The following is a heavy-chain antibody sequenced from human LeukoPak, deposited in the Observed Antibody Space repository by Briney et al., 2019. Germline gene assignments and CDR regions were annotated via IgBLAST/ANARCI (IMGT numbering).Heavy chain of an antibody. D-gene: IGHD2-2*01. CDR1: GFTFSTNS. CDR3: AKDTDPIVVVPAALDY. CDR2: ISSSSTYI. Sequence: GGSLRLSCAASGFTFSTNSMNWVRQAPGKGLEWVSSISSSSTYIYYADSVKGRFTISRDNSKNTLYLQMNGLRAEDTAVYYCAKDTDPIVVVPAALDYWGQGTLVTVSS. J-gene: IGHJ4*02. V-gene: IGHV3-21*01.